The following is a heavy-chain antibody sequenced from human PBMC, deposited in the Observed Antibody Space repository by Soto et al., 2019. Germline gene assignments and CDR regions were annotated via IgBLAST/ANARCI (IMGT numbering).Heavy chain of an antibody. CDR3: ARSVGYCSGGGFRTYEAFDI. V-gene: IGHV1-69*08. Sequence: QVQLVQSGAEVKKPGSSVKVSCKASGGTFSSYTITWVRQAPGQGLEWMGRIIPILGTKNYGQKFQDRVTITADKSTSTAYMELSSLRSEDTAIYYWARSVGYCSGGGFRTYEAFDIWGQGTMVTVSS. CDR2: IIPILGTK. D-gene: IGHD2-15*01. J-gene: IGHJ3*02. CDR1: GGTFSSYT.